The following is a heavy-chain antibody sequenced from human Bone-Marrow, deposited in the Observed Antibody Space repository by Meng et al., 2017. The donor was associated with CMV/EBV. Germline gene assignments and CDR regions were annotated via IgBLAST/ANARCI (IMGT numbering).Heavy chain of an antibody. CDR3: ARILGYCSSTSCPAEGWFDP. CDR2: IYYSGST. CDR1: GGSISSSSYY. V-gene: IGHV4-39*07. Sequence: ETLSLTCTVSGGSISSSSYYWGWIRQPPGKGLEWIGSIYYSGSTYYNPSLKSRVTISVDTSKNQFSLKLSSVTAADTAVYYCARILGYCSSTSCPAEGWFDPWGQGTLVTVSS. J-gene: IGHJ5*02. D-gene: IGHD2-2*01.